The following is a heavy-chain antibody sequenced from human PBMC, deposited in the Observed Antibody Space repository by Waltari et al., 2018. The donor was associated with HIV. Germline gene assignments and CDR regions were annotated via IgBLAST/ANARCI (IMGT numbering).Heavy chain of an antibody. Sequence: EVQLVESGGGLVQPGGSLRLSCAASGFTFNNYWVTWVRQAPGKGLEGVAKKKKDESEKYYVDSVKGRFTISRDNAKNSLFLQMNSLRAEDTAVYYCAREALYDSSGYYFDYWGQGTLVTVSS. J-gene: IGHJ4*02. D-gene: IGHD3-22*01. V-gene: IGHV3-7*01. CDR2: KKKDESEK. CDR3: AREALYDSSGYYFDY. CDR1: GFTFNNYW.